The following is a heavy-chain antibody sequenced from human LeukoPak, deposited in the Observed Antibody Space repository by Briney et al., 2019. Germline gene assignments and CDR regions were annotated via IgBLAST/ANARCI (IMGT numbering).Heavy chain of an antibody. CDR1: GGSISSNNW. D-gene: IGHD2-21*02. CDR3: ARGGLAYCGGDCYSDAFDI. V-gene: IGHV4-4*02. CDR2: IYHSGST. J-gene: IGHJ3*02. Sequence: SESLSLTCAVSGGSISSNNWWSWVRQPPGKGLEWIGEIYHSGSTNYNPSLKSRVTISVDKSKNQFSLKLSSVTAADTAVYYCARGGLAYCGGDCYSDAFDIWGQGTKVTVSS.